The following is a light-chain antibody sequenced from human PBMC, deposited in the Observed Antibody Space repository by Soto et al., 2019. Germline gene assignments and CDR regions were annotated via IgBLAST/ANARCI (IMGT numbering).Light chain of an antibody. Sequence: QSALAQPRSVSGSPGQSVTISCTGTSSDVGGYNLVSWYQQHPGKAPKLMIYDVSKRPSGVPDRFSGSKSGNTVSLTISGLQAEDEAVYYCYSYAGSYTFYVXGTGTKVPVL. CDR1: SSDVGGYNL. CDR3: YSYAGSYTFYV. J-gene: IGLJ1*01. V-gene: IGLV2-11*01. CDR2: DVS.